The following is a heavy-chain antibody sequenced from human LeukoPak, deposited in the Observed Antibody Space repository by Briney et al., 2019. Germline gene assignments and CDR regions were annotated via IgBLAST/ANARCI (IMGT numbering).Heavy chain of an antibody. V-gene: IGHV3-9*01. CDR3: AKDIGGGSHFDY. J-gene: IGHJ4*02. D-gene: IGHD1-26*01. Sequence: PGGSLRLSCAASGFTFDDYAMHWVRQAPGKGLEWVSGISWNSGSIGYADSVKGRFTISRDNAKNSLYLQMNSLRAEDTALYYCAKDIGGGSHFDYWGQGTLVTVSS. CDR2: ISWNSGSI. CDR1: GFTFDDYA.